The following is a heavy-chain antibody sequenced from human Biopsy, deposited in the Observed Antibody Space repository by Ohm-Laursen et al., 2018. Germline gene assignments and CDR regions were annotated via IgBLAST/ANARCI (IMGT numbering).Heavy chain of an antibody. CDR3: ARDDDTTGHYMILNH. CDR1: GFAFSYYG. CDR2: MWSDGINK. D-gene: IGHD3-9*01. J-gene: IGHJ5*02. Sequence: LSLTCAASGFAFSYYGLHWVRQAPGKGLQLVAVMWSDGINKNYADSVKGRFTLSRDNSNNVLYLQMSSLRDEDSAVYYCARDDDTTGHYMILNHWGQGTLVTVSS. V-gene: IGHV3-33*01.